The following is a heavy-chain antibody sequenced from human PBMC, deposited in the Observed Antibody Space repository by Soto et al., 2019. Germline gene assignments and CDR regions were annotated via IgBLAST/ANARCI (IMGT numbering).Heavy chain of an antibody. Sequence: EVQLLESGGGLVQAGGSLRVSCPTSGFTFSSYGMTWARRAPGKGLEWVAGISGTGGRTFYAASARGRFTISRDNYKNTLYLQMNSMRAEDTAVYYCWKGVSFSPAFYFDSWGQGTLVTVSS. J-gene: IGHJ4*02. CDR2: ISGTGGRT. CDR3: WKGVSFSPAFYFDS. CDR1: GFTFSSYG. V-gene: IGHV3-23*01. D-gene: IGHD3-10*01.